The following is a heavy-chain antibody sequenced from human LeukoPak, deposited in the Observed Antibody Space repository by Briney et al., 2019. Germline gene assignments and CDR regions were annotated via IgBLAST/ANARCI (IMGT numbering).Heavy chain of an antibody. CDR2: IKQDGNEK. CDR1: GFAFSTYW. CDR3: AREKSYGADFDY. Sequence: GGSLRLSCAASGFAFSTYWMSWVRQAPGKGLEWVADIKQDGNEKYYVDSVKGRFTISRDNAKNSLYLQMNSLRAEDTAVYYCAREKSYGADFDYWGQGTLVTVSS. V-gene: IGHV3-7*03. J-gene: IGHJ4*02. D-gene: IGHD4-17*01.